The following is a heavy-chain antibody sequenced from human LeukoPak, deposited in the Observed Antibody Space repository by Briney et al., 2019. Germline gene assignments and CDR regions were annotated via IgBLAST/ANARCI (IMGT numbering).Heavy chain of an antibody. CDR3: ARDLSTSATWELDF. J-gene: IGHJ4*02. Sequence: GASVKVSCKASGFTFTGYLIHWVRQAPGQGLEYTGWINPNSGGTNYAQKFQDRLTMTRDTSTSTASLELSSLRSDGTAVYYCARDLSTSATWELDFWGQGTLVTVSS. V-gene: IGHV1-2*02. CDR2: INPNSGGT. CDR1: GFTFTGYL. D-gene: IGHD6-25*01.